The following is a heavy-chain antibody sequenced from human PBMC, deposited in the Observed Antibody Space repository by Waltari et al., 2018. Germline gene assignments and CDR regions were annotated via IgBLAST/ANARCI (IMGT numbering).Heavy chain of an antibody. V-gene: IGHV4-38-2*01. J-gene: IGHJ4*02. D-gene: IGHD4-17*01. CDR2: IYHSGST. CDR1: GYSLSTGFY. CDR3: ARWVGYGDLYFFDS. Sequence: QVQLQESGPGLVKPSATLSLTCAVSGYSLSTGFYWGWIRQPPGKGLEWIGSIYHSGSTYYNPSLKSRVTISVDTSKNQFSLKLSSVTAADTAVYYCARWVGYGDLYFFDSWGQGTLVTVSS.